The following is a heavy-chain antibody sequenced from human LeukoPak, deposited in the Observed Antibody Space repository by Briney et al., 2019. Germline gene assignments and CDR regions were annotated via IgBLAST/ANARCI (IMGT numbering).Heavy chain of an antibody. J-gene: IGHJ6*03. CDR3: ARAPYNSGWYYYYMDV. CDR1: GFTFSSFW. CDR2: IKVDGSEK. V-gene: IGHV3-7*01. Sequence: PGGSLRLSCAASGFTFSSFWVSWVRQAPGKGLEWVANIKVDGSEKYYVDSVKGRFTISRDNAKNSLYLQMNSLRAEDTAVYYCARAPYNSGWYYYYMDVWGKGTTVTVSS. D-gene: IGHD6-19*01.